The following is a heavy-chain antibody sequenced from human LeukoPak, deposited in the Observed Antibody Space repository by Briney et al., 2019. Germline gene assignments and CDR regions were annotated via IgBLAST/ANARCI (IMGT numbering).Heavy chain of an antibody. CDR3: ARVGGGCSGTSCYLNWFDP. CDR2: IYYSGST. V-gene: IGHV4-59*01. J-gene: IGHJ5*02. D-gene: IGHD2-2*01. CDR1: GGSISSYY. Sequence: PSETLSLTCTVSGGSISSYYWSWIRQPPGKGLEWIGYIYYSGSTNYNPSLKSRVTISVDTSKNQFSLKLSSVTAADTAVYYCARVGGGCSGTSCYLNWFDPWGQGTLVTVSS.